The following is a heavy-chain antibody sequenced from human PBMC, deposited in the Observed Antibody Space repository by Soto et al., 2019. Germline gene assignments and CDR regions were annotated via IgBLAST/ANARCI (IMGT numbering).Heavy chain of an antibody. Sequence: SETLSLTCTGSGGSISSYYWSWIRQPPGKGLEWIGYIYYSGSTNYNPSLKSRVTISVDTSKNQFSLKLSSVTAADTAVYYCARGHDSSGYYLVDYWGQGTLVTVSS. CDR3: ARGHDSSGYYLVDY. D-gene: IGHD3-22*01. J-gene: IGHJ4*02. V-gene: IGHV4-59*01. CDR1: GGSISSYY. CDR2: IYYSGST.